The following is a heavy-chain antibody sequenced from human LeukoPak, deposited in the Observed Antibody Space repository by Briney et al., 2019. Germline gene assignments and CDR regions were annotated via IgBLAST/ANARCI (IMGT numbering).Heavy chain of an antibody. V-gene: IGHV1-69*04. Sequence: ASVKVSCKASGGIFSSYAISWVRQAPGQGLEWMGRIIPILGIANYAQKFQGRVTITADKSTSTAYMELSSLRSEDTAVYYCARVSSFYYYYGMDVWGQGTTVIVSS. J-gene: IGHJ6*02. CDR3: ARVSSFYYYYGMDV. CDR2: IIPILGIA. D-gene: IGHD6-13*01. CDR1: GGIFSSYA.